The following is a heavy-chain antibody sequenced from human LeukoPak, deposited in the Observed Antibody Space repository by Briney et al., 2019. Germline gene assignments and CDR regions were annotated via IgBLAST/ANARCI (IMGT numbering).Heavy chain of an antibody. CDR3: AKDLRTGTAYYYYGMDV. CDR1: GFTFSSYA. D-gene: IGHD1-1*01. Sequence: GGSLRLSCAGSGFTFSSYAMSWVRQAPGKGLEWVSAISGSGGSTYYADSVKGRFTISRDNSKNTLYLQMNSLRAEDTAVYYCAKDLRTGTAYYYYGMDVWGKGTTVTVSS. CDR2: ISGSGGST. J-gene: IGHJ6*04. V-gene: IGHV3-23*01.